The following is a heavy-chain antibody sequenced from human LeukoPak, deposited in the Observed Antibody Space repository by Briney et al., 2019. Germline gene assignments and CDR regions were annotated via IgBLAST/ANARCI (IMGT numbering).Heavy chain of an antibody. D-gene: IGHD1-26*01. CDR3: ARAPPSIVGATTRAFDI. J-gene: IGHJ3*02. Sequence: ASVKVSCTASGYIFTTYYMHWVRQDPGQGLEWMGWINPNSGGTNYAQKFQGRVTMTRDTSISTAYMELSRLRSDDTAVYYCARAPPSIVGATTRAFDIWGQGTMVTVSS. CDR2: INPNSGGT. V-gene: IGHV1-2*02. CDR1: GYIFTTYY.